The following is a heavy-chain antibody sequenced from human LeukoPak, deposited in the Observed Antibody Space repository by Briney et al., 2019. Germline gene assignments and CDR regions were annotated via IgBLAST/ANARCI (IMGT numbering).Heavy chain of an antibody. D-gene: IGHD4-11*01. V-gene: IGHV3-30*02. CDR3: MKDFASDYSVLDPRDI. Sequence: GGSLRLSCAAAGFTFSSYGTHSGRQAPGKGLEWVAFIRDDGSNKYYADSVKGRFTISRDNSKNTLDLQMNNLRAEDTAVYYCMKDFASDYSVLDPRDIWGQGTMVTVSS. CDR1: GFTFSSYG. J-gene: IGHJ3*02. CDR2: IRDDGSNK.